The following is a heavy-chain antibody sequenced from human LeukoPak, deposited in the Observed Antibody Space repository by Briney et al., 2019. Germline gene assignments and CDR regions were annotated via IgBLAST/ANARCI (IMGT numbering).Heavy chain of an antibody. J-gene: IGHJ3*02. D-gene: IGHD1-26*01. CDR2: IIPILGIA. CDR3: ASREVGATYPARGSGAFDI. V-gene: IGHV1-69*04. CDR1: GGTFSSYA. Sequence: SVKVSCKASGGTFSSYAISWVRQAPGQGLEWMGRIIPILGIANYAQKFQGRVTITADKSTSTAYMELSSLGSEDTAVYYCASREVGATYPARGSGAFDIWGQGTMVTVSS.